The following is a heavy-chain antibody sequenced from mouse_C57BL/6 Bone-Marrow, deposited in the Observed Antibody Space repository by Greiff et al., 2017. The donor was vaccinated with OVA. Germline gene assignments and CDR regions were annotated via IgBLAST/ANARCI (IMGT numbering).Heavy chain of an antibody. CDR2: IYPGGGYT. J-gene: IGHJ2*01. CDR1: GYTFTNYW. V-gene: IGHV1-63*01. Sequence: VKLMESGAELVRPGTSVKMSCKASGYTFTNYWIGWAKQRPGHGLEWIGDIYPGGGYTNYNEKFKGKATLTADKSSSTAYMQFSSLTSEDSAIYYCLVYYFDYWGQGTTLTVSS. CDR3: LVYYFDY. D-gene: IGHD2-2*01.